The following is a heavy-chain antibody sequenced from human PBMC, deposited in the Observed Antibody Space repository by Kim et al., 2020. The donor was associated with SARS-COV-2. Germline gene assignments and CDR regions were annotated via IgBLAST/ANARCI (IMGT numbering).Heavy chain of an antibody. CDR2: IIPILGIA. J-gene: IGHJ6*02. D-gene: IGHD3-3*01. CDR1: GGTFSSYA. Sequence: SVKVSCKASGGTFSSYAISWVRQAPGQGLEWMGRIIPILGIANYAQKFQGRVTITADKSTSTAYMELSSLRSEDTAVYYCARGEYYDFWSGYPGNGMDVWGQGTTVTVSS. CDR3: ARGEYYDFWSGYPGNGMDV. V-gene: IGHV1-69*04.